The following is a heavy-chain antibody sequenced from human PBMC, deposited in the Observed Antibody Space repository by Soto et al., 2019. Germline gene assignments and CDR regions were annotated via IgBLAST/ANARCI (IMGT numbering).Heavy chain of an antibody. V-gene: IGHV1-8*01. CDR3: ARAPFEVLWYSSRYGGRMKSYMDV. CDR2: MNPNSGNT. D-gene: IGHD6-25*01. CDR1: GYTFTSYD. J-gene: IGHJ6*03. Sequence: GASVKVSCKASGYTFTSYDINWVRQATGQGLEWMGWMNPNSGNTGYAQKFQGRVTMTRNTSISTAYMELSSLRSEDTAVYYCARAPFEVLWYSSRYGGRMKSYMDVWGKGTTVTVSS.